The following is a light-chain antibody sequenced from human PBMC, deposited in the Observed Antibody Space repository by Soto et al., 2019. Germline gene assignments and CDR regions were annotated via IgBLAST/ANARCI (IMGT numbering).Light chain of an antibody. CDR3: QQYNNWPRT. CDR1: QSVSSN. CDR2: GAY. V-gene: IGKV3-15*01. J-gene: IGKJ1*01. Sequence: EIVMTQSPATLSVSPGERATLSCRASQSVSSNLAWYQQKPGQAPRLLIYGAYTRATGIPARFSGSGSGTEFTHTISSMQSEEFAVYYCQQYNNWPRTFGQGTKVEIK.